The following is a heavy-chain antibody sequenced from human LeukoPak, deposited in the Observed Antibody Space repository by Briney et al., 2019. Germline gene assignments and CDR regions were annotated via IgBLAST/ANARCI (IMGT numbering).Heavy chain of an antibody. CDR2: ISTSGSSI. D-gene: IGHD2-2*01. CDR1: GFTFSHNE. Sequence: GGTLRLSCAASGFTFSHNEMNWVRQAPGKGLEWVSHISTSGSSIYYADSVKARFAISRDNAKNSLYLQMNSLRAEDTAVYYCARGHLGYCDSTTCYVAFDIWGQGTMVTVSS. V-gene: IGHV3-48*03. CDR3: ARGHLGYCDSTTCYVAFDI. J-gene: IGHJ3*02.